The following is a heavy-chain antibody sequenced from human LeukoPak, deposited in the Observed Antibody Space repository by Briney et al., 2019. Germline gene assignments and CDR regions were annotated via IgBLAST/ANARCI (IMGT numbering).Heavy chain of an antibody. CDR1: GFTFSNAW. D-gene: IGHD3-22*01. V-gene: IGHV3-15*01. J-gene: IGHJ4*02. CDR3: TTDPYYYDSSGYYY. CDR2: IKSKTDGGTT. Sequence: GGSLRLSCAASGFTFSNAWMSWVRQAPGKGLEWVGRIKSKTDGGTTDYAAPVKGRFTISRDDSKNTLYLQMNSLKTEDTAVHYCTTDPYYYDSSGYYYWGQGTLVTVSS.